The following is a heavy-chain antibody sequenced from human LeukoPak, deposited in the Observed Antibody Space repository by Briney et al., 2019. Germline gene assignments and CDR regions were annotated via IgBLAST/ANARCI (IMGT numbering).Heavy chain of an antibody. V-gene: IGHV3-23*01. CDR3: ARDRPNYYGSDGHYYRRDGDY. Sequence: GGSLRLSCAASGFTFSIYAMSWVRQAPGKGLQWVSSITSRGESTWYVDSVEGRFTITRDNSENTLYLQMHSLRAEDTAVYYCARDRPNYYGSDGHYYRRDGDYWGRGTLVSVSS. J-gene: IGHJ4*02. CDR2: ITSRGEST. CDR1: GFTFSIYA. D-gene: IGHD3-22*01.